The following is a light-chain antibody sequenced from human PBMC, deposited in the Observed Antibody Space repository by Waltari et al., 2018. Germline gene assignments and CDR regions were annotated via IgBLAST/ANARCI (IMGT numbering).Light chain of an antibody. V-gene: IGLV3-21*02. J-gene: IGLJ3*02. CDR1: DIGSQT. CDR2: DET. CDR3: QVWEDSSDHPGV. Sequence: YGLTQPPSVSVAPGETARISCGGHDIGSQTVHWYQQTPGQAPVLVVDDETDRPSGIPERFSGSNSGNTATLTITRVEAGDEADYYCQVWEDSSDHPGVFGGGTKLTVL.